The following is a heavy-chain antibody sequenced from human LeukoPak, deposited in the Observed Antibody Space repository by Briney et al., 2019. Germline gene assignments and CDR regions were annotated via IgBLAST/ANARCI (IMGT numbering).Heavy chain of an antibody. Sequence: PSETLSLTCSVSGDSINSYYWSWIRQPPGKGLEWIGYIYHGGSTNYNPSLKSRVTMSVDTSKNQFSLRLTSVTAADTAVYYCARALRQQLVTGWFDPWGQGTLVTVSS. D-gene: IGHD6-13*01. J-gene: IGHJ5*02. CDR3: ARALRQQLVTGWFDP. V-gene: IGHV4-59*01. CDR2: IYHGGST. CDR1: GDSINSYY.